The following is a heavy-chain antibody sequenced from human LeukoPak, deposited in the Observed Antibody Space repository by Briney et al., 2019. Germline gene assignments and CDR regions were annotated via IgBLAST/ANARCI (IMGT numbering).Heavy chain of an antibody. Sequence: GGSLRLXCAASGFTFSSYAMSWVRRAPGKGLEWVSAISGSGGSTYYADSVKGRFTISRDNAKNSLYLQMNRLRAEGTALYYCASTYDRSGYPDAFDIWGQGTMVTVSS. D-gene: IGHD3-22*01. CDR1: GFTFSSYA. CDR3: ASTYDRSGYPDAFDI. CDR2: ISGSGGST. J-gene: IGHJ3*02. V-gene: IGHV3-23*01.